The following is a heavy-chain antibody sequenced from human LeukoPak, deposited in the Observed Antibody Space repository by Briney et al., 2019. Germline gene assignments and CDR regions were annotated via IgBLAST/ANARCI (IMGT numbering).Heavy chain of an antibody. D-gene: IGHD3-22*01. V-gene: IGHV3-23*01. CDR1: GFTFSSYA. CDR2: ISTSGGST. Sequence: GESLRLSSAASGFTFSSYAMSWVRQAPRKRLEWVSGISTSGGSTSYADSVKGRLTISRDNPSNTLYMEMNNLRAEDTAVYYCSIMHTYYGGSGYWVQWGQGTLVTVSS. CDR3: SIMHTYYGGSGYWVQ. J-gene: IGHJ4*02.